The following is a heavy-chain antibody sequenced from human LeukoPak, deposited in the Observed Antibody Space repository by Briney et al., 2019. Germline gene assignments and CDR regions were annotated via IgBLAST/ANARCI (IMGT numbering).Heavy chain of an antibody. Sequence: SETLSLTCTVSGGSISSHYWSWIRQPPGKGLEWIGYIYYSGSTNYNPSLKSRVTISVDTSKNQFSLKLSSVTAADTAVYYCARDRGSLVLSGLWFGEPYHSSDWGKGTTVTVSS. V-gene: IGHV4-59*11. D-gene: IGHD3-10*01. CDR2: IYYSGST. CDR3: ARDRGSLVLSGLWFGEPYHSSD. CDR1: GGSISSHY. J-gene: IGHJ6*04.